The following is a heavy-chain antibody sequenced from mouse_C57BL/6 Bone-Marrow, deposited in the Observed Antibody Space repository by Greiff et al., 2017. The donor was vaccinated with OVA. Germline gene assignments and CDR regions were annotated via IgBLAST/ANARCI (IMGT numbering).Heavy chain of an antibody. V-gene: IGHV1-26*01. J-gene: IGHJ1*03. Sequence: VQLQQSGPELVKPGASVKISCKASGYTFTDYYMNWVKQSHGKSLEWIGDINPNNGGTSYNQKFKGKATLTVDKSSSTAYMEHRSLTSEDSAVYYCAKGSYGNSWDFDVWGTGTTVTVSS. CDR3: AKGSYGNSWDFDV. CDR2: INPNNGGT. CDR1: GYTFTDYY. D-gene: IGHD2-1*01.